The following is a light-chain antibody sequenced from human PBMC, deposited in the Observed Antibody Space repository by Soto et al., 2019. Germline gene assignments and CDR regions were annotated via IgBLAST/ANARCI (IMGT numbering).Light chain of an antibody. J-gene: IGLJ1*01. V-gene: IGLV2-14*01. CDR2: GVS. Sequence: QSALAQPASVSGSPGQSITISCSGTDRDIGDYNYVSWYQQLPGRAPKLMIYGVSNRPSGVSNRFSASKSGNTASLTISGLQAEDEADYYCSSYTTRSTHVFGTGTKVT. CDR3: SSYTTRSTHV. CDR1: DRDIGDYNY.